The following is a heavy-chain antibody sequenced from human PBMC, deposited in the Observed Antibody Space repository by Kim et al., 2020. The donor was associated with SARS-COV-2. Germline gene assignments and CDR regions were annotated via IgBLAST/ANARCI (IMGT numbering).Heavy chain of an antibody. CDR1: GFTFSSYG. CDR2: IWYDGSNK. CDR3: ARDRWQWLDHLDY. J-gene: IGHJ4*02. D-gene: IGHD6-19*01. Sequence: GGSLRLSCAASGFTFSSYGMHWVRQAPGKGLEWVAVIWYDGSNKYYADSVKGRFTISRDNSKNTLYLQMNSLRAEDTAVYYCARDRWQWLDHLDYWGQGTLVTVSS. V-gene: IGHV3-33*01.